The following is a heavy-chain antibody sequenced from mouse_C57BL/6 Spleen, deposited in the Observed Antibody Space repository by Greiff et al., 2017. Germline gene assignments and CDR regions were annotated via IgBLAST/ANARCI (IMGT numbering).Heavy chain of an antibody. CDR1: GYTFTSYW. CDR3: AREGVYYDYDAWFAY. J-gene: IGHJ3*01. Sequence: QVQLQQPGTELVKPGASVKLSCKASGYTFTSYWMHWVKQRPGQGLEWIGNINPSNGGTNYNEKFKSKATLTVDKSSSTAYMQLSSLTSEDSAVYYCAREGVYYDYDAWFAYWGQGTLVTVSA. D-gene: IGHD2-4*01. CDR2: INPSNGGT. V-gene: IGHV1-53*01.